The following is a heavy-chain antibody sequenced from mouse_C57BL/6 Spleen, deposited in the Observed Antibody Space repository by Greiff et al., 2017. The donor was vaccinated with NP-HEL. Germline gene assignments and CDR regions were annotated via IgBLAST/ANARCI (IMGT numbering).Heavy chain of an antibody. Sequence: DVHLVESGEGLVKPGGSLKLSCAASGFTFSSYAMSWVRQTPEKRLEWVAYISSGGDYIYYADTVKGRFTISRDNARNTLYLQMSSLKSEDTAMYYCTREGDDGYLYYFDYWGQGTTLTVSS. J-gene: IGHJ2*01. V-gene: IGHV5-9-1*02. D-gene: IGHD2-3*01. CDR1: GFTFSSYA. CDR2: ISSGGDYI. CDR3: TREGDDGYLYYFDY.